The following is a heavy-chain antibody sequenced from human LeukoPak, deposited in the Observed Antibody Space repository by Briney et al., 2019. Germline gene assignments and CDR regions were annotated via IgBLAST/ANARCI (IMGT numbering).Heavy chain of an antibody. D-gene: IGHD2-2*02. CDR1: GFTFSSYG. CDR2: IWYDGSNK. Sequence: GGSLRLSCAASGFTFSSYGMHWVRQAPGKGLEWVAVIWYDGSNKYYADSVKGRFTISRDNSKSTLYLQMNSLRAEDTAVYYCARDRRGDYCSSTSCYTIEIPFDYWGQGTLVTVSS. V-gene: IGHV3-33*01. CDR3: ARDRRGDYCSSTSCYTIEIPFDY. J-gene: IGHJ4*02.